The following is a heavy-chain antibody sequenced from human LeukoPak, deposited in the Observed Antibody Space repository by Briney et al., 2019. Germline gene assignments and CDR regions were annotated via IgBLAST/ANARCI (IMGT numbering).Heavy chain of an antibody. V-gene: IGHV3-30*18. CDR1: GFTFSSYS. CDR2: ISYDGSNK. Sequence: GGSLRLSCAASGFTFSSYSMNWVRQAPGKGLEWVAVISYDGSNKYYADSVKGRFTISRDNSKNTLYLQMNSLRAEDTAVYYCAKVHILMYYSDYWGQGTLVTVSS. D-gene: IGHD3-9*01. J-gene: IGHJ4*02. CDR3: AKVHILMYYSDY.